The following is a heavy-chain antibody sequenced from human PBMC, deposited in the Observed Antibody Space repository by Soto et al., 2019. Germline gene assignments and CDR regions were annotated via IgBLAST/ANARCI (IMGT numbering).Heavy chain of an antibody. CDR1: GFTFDDYA. J-gene: IGHJ3*01. V-gene: IGHV3-9*01. D-gene: IGHD1-26*01. Sequence: EVQLVESGGGLVQPGKSLRLSCAASGFTFDDYAMHWVRQAPGKGLEWVAGVSWHGVEIGYADSVKGRFTISRDNAKNSLDLQMNSLREDDSALYYCVKAAIVGATSVGNDAFDVWGHGTMVTVS. CDR3: VKAAIVGATSVGNDAFDV. CDR2: VSWHGVEI.